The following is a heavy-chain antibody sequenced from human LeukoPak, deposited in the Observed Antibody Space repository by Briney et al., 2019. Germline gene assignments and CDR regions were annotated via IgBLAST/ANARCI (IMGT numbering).Heavy chain of an antibody. J-gene: IGHJ4*02. CDR2: ISAYNGNT. D-gene: IGHD3-16*01. Sequence: ASVKVSCKASGYTFTSYGISWVRQAPGQGLEWMGWISAYNGNTNYAQKLQGRVTTTTDTSTSTAYMELRSLRSDDTAVYYCARDTLTYDYVWGTIDYWGQGTLVTVSS. V-gene: IGHV1-18*01. CDR1: GYTFTSYG. CDR3: ARDTLTYDYVWGTIDY.